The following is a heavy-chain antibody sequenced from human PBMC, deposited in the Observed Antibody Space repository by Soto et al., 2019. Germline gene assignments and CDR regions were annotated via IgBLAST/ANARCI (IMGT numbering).Heavy chain of an antibody. V-gene: IGHV1-18*01. D-gene: IGHD3-16*02. CDR1: GYTFTSYG. CDR2: ISAYSGST. J-gene: IGHJ5*01. CDR3: ARTYVYVWGSDRSPGWLDS. Sequence: ASVKVSCKASGYTFTSYGISWVRQAPGQGLEWMGWISAYSGSTNYAQKLQGRVTMTTDTSTSTAYMELRSLRSDDTAVYYCARTYVYVWGSDRSPGWLDSRGQGTLVTVS.